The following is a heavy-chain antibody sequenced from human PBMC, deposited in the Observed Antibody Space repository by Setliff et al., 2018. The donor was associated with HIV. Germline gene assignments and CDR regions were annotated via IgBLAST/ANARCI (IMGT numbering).Heavy chain of an antibody. V-gene: IGHV4-38-2*01. Sequence: SETLSLTCGVSGYSISSGYFWGWIRQPPGKGLEWIGSIYHSGSTYCNPSLKSRVTISLDTPKNQFSLKLTSVTAADTAVYYCARLRISGWDLDYWGQGTLVTVSS. D-gene: IGHD6-19*01. CDR1: GYSISSGYF. CDR2: IYHSGST. CDR3: ARLRISGWDLDY. J-gene: IGHJ4*02.